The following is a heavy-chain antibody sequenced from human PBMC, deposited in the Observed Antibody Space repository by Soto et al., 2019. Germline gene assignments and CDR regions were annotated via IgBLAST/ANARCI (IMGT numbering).Heavy chain of an antibody. V-gene: IGHV4-39*01. Sequence: ETRSLTCTGSGGSISSNSHFWGWIRQAPGKGLEWIGSISYSGNTYYNSSLNSRITISVDTYKNQFSLKLKSVTAADTAVYYSASQIDTRAQGTSVPVSS. CDR3: ASQIDT. J-gene: IGHJ1*01. CDR2: ISYSGNT. CDR1: GGSISSNSHF.